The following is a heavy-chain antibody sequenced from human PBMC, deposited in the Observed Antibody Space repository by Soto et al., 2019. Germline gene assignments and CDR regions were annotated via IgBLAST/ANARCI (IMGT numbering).Heavy chain of an antibody. CDR1: GGSFSGYY. CDR2: IDHSGYT. Sequence: PSETLSLTCAVYGGSFSGYYWNWIRQPPGKGLEWIGEIDHSGYTNYNPSLKSRVTISVDTSKNQFSLRLTSVTAADTAVYYCARVRDWFDTWGQGTLVTV. V-gene: IGHV4-34*01. D-gene: IGHD3-3*01. CDR3: ARVRDWFDT. J-gene: IGHJ5*02.